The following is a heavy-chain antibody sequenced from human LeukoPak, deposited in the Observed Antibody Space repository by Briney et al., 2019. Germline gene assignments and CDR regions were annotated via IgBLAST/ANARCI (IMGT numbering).Heavy chain of an antibody. Sequence: SETLSLTCTVSGGSISRSSYYWGWIRQPPGKVLEWIGSIYYSGSTYYNPSLKSRVTISVDTSKNQFSLKLSSVTAADTAVYYCARDLRLRSAREGRAFDIWGQGTMVTVSS. V-gene: IGHV4-39*07. CDR3: ARDLRLRSAREGRAFDI. D-gene: IGHD3-16*01. J-gene: IGHJ3*02. CDR1: GGSISRSSYY. CDR2: IYYSGST.